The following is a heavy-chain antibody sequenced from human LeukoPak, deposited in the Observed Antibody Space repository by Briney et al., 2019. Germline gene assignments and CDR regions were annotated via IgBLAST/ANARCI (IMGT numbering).Heavy chain of an antibody. J-gene: IGHJ4*02. D-gene: IGHD3-9*01. CDR3: ARLPGLYYDIMPTRINFDY. CDR1: GYTFTSYG. Sequence: GASVKVSCKASGYTFTSYGISWVRQAPGQGLEWTGWISAYNGNTNYAQKLQGRVTMTTDTSTSTAYMELRSLRSDDTAVYYCARLPGLYYDIMPTRINFDYWGQGTLVTVSS. CDR2: ISAYNGNT. V-gene: IGHV1-18*01.